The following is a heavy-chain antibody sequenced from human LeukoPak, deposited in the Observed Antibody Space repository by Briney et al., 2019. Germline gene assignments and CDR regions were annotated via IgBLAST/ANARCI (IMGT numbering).Heavy chain of an antibody. Sequence: PSDTLSLTCAVYGWSFNDYYWNWIRQPPGKGLEWIGEINARGDTNFNPSLKSRVTIYVDTSKSQFSLRLTSMIAADTAVYYCARGQVPAARGYNWFDPWGQGTLVTVSS. V-gene: IGHV4-34*01. CDR1: GWSFNDYY. J-gene: IGHJ5*02. CDR3: ARGQVPAARGYNWFDP. CDR2: INARGDT. D-gene: IGHD2-2*01.